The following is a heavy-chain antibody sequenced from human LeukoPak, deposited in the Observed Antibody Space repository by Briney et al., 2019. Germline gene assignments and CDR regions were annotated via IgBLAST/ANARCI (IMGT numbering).Heavy chain of an antibody. CDR1: GYSFTSYW. D-gene: IGHD3-22*01. CDR2: IYPGDSDT. V-gene: IGHV5-51*01. Sequence: GESLKISCKGSGYSFTSYWIGWVRQMPGKGLEWMGIIYPGDSDTRYGPSFQGQVTISADKSISTAYLQWSSLKASDTAMYYCARHLRSSYDSSGYMPPGFDYWGQGTLVTVPS. CDR3: ARHLRSSYDSSGYMPPGFDY. J-gene: IGHJ4*02.